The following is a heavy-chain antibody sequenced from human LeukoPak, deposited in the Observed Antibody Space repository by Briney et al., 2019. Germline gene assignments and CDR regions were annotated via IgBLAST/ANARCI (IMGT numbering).Heavy chain of an antibody. Sequence: PGRSLRLSCAASGFTFDDYAMHWVRQAPGKGLEWVSGISWNSGSIGYADSVKGRFTISRDNAKNSLYLQMNSRRAEDTALYYCAKDVGESRFYFDYWGQGTLVTVSS. J-gene: IGHJ4*02. CDR3: AKDVGESRFYFDY. D-gene: IGHD3-10*01. CDR1: GFTFDDYA. V-gene: IGHV3-9*01. CDR2: ISWNSGSI.